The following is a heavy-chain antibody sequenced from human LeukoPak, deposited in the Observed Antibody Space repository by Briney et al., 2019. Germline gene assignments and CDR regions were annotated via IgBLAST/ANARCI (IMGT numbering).Heavy chain of an antibody. CDR2: IYYSGTT. Sequence: SETLSLTCTVSGGSISSYYWNWIRQPPGKGLEWIGYIYYSGTTNYNPSLKSRVTISVDTSKNQFSLKLSSVTAADTAVYYCARRGDYYDSSGYYENWFDPWGQGTLVTVSS. D-gene: IGHD3-22*01. J-gene: IGHJ5*02. CDR1: GGSISSYY. CDR3: ARRGDYYDSSGYYENWFDP. V-gene: IGHV4-59*08.